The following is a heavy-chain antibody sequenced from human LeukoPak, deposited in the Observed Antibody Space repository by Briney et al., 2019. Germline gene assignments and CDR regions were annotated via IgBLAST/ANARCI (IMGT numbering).Heavy chain of an antibody. CDR3: ARATYYYDSSLLFDY. Sequence: SETLSLTFTVSGGSVSSGSYYWSWIRQPPGKGLEWIGYIYYSGSTNYNPSLKSRVTISVDTSKNQFSLKLSSVTAADTAVYYCARATYYYDSSLLFDYWGQGTLVTVSS. J-gene: IGHJ4*02. CDR2: IYYSGST. V-gene: IGHV4-61*01. D-gene: IGHD3-22*01. CDR1: GGSVSSGSYY.